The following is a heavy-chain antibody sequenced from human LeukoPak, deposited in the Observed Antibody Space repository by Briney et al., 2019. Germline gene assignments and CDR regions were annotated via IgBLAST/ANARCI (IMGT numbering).Heavy chain of an antibody. CDR1: GFTFSSYG. CDR2: ISYDGSNK. CDR3: ARLYDDCTRSTCLWYFDY. D-gene: IGHD2/OR15-2a*01. J-gene: IGHJ4*02. V-gene: IGHV3-30*03. Sequence: GVSLRLSCAASGFTFSSYGMHWVRQAPGKELEWVAVISYDGSNKYYADSVKGRFTISRDNAKNSLILQINSLRAEDTAVYYCARLYDDCTRSTCLWYFDYWGQGTLVTVPS.